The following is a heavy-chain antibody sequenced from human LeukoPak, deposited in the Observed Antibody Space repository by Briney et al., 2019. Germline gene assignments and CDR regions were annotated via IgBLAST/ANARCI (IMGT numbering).Heavy chain of an antibody. D-gene: IGHD3-9*01. J-gene: IGHJ3*02. CDR3: AKALQAILDAFDI. Sequence: GGSLRLSCTASGFTFSSYDMHWVRQAPGKGLEWVAVISYDGSNKYYADSVKGRFTLSRDNSKNTLYLQMNSLRAEDTAVYYCAKALQAILDAFDIWGQGTMVTVSS. V-gene: IGHV3-30-3*01. CDR1: GFTFSSYD. CDR2: ISYDGSNK.